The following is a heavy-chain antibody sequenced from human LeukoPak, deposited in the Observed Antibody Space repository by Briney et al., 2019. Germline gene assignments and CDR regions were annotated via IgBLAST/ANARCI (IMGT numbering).Heavy chain of an antibody. Sequence: SETLSLTCTVSGGSISSSSYYWGWIRQPPGKGLEWIGEINHSGSTNYNPSLKSRVTISVDTSKNQFSLKLSSVTAADTAVYYCARRRPTYYYGSGSYFGNWFDPWGQGTLVTVSS. V-gene: IGHV4-39*07. D-gene: IGHD3-10*01. CDR3: ARRRPTYYYGSGSYFGNWFDP. CDR2: INHSGST. J-gene: IGHJ5*02. CDR1: GGSISSSSYY.